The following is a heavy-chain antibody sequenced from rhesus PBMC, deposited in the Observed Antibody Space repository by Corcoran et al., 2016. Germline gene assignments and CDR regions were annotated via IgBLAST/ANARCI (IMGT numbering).Heavy chain of an antibody. CDR2: IYWNDRK. CDR3: ARTKWNDVSLDV. J-gene: IGHJ5-2*02. V-gene: IGHV2-95*01. D-gene: IGHD1-7*02. Sequence: QVTLKESGPALVKPTQTLTLTCALSGFSINTADTGVGWIRQPPGKALEWIENIYWNDRKYSSKSLKSRLTISKNTANNQMILTMTNMDPVDTATYCCARTKWNDVSLDVWGRGVLVTVSS. CDR1: GFSINTADTG.